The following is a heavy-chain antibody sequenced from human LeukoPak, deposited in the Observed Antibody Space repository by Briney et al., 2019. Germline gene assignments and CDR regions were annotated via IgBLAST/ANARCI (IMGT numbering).Heavy chain of an antibody. CDR2: INPSSGGT. J-gene: IGHJ4*02. V-gene: IGHV1-2*02. Sequence: ASVKVSCKGSEYTFTDYYMHWVRQAPGQGLEWMGWINPSSGGTKYAQSFQGRVTMTRDTSISTAYLELNRLTSDDTAVYYCMRDWSKEASGSKNSFDYCGQGTLGTVSS. CDR1: EYTFTDYY. D-gene: IGHD3-10*01. CDR3: MRDWSKEASGSKNSFDY.